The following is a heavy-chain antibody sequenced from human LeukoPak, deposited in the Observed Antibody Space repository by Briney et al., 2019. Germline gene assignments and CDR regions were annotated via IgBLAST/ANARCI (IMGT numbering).Heavy chain of an antibody. CDR3: ARGSYGYISCYFDY. D-gene: IGHD5-18*01. V-gene: IGHV1-2*06. Sequence: SVKVSCKASGYTFTGYYMHWVRQAPGQGLEWMGRINPNSGGTNYAQKFQGRVTMTRDTSISTAYMELSRLRSDDTAVYYCARGSYGYISCYFDYWGQGTLVTVSS. J-gene: IGHJ4*02. CDR1: GYTFTGYY. CDR2: INPNSGGT.